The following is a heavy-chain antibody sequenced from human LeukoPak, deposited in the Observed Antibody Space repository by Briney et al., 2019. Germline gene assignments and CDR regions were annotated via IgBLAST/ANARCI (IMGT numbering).Heavy chain of an antibody. V-gene: IGHV4-34*01. D-gene: IGHD3-10*01. CDR2: INHSGGT. CDR1: GGSFSDYF. CDR3: VRGGRGGRYYFDY. Sequence: KPSETLSLTCAVNGGSFSDYFWTWIRQTPGKGLEWIGEINHSGGTNYNAPLKSRVTISVDTPKSQFSLNLASVTVADTAVYFCVRGGRGGRYYFDYWSQGALVTVSS. J-gene: IGHJ4*02.